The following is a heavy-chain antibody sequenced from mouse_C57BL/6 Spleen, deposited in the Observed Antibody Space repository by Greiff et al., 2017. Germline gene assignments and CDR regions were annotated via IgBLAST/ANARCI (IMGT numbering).Heavy chain of an antibody. CDR2: ISDGGSYT. CDR1: GFTFSSYA. J-gene: IGHJ1*03. V-gene: IGHV5-4*01. D-gene: IGHD1-1*01. Sequence: EVQGVESGGGLVKPGGSLKLSCAASGFTFSSYAMSWVRQTPEKRLEWVATISDGGSYTYYPDNVKGRFTISRDNAKNNLYLQMSHLKSEYTAMYYCARITTVVATYWYFDVWGTGTTVTVSS. CDR3: ARITTVVATYWYFDV.